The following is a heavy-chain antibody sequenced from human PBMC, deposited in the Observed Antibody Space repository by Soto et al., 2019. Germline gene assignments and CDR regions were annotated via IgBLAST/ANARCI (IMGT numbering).Heavy chain of an antibody. CDR3: ARDCAGYSSGWYQRGGFDY. Sequence: QVQLVESGGGVVQPGRSLRLSCAASGFTFSSYGMHWVRQAPGKGLEWVAVIWYDGSNKYYAASVKGRFTISRDHSXXXLXXQMNSLRAEDTAVYYCARDCAGYSSGWYQRGGFDYWGQGTLVTVSS. J-gene: IGHJ4*02. CDR1: GFTFSSYG. D-gene: IGHD6-19*01. V-gene: IGHV3-33*01. CDR2: IWYDGSNK.